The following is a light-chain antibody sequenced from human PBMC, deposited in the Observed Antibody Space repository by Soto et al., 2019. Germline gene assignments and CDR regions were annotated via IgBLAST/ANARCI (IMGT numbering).Light chain of an antibody. J-gene: IGKJ4*01. Sequence: ETLMTQSPATLSASPGERVTLSCRASQNINFNLAWYQQKPGQAPRVLIYGASSRASGIPDRFSGSGSGTDFTLTISRLEHDDFAFYYCQQYHNWPPLNFGGGTRVEIK. CDR1: QNINFN. CDR2: GAS. V-gene: IGKV3D-15*01. CDR3: QQYHNWPPLN.